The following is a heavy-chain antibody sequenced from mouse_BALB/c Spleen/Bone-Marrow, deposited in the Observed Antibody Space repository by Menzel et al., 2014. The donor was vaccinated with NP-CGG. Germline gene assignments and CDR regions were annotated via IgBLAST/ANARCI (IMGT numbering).Heavy chain of an antibody. D-gene: IGHD2-4*01. CDR2: IYPGDGDP. V-gene: IGHV1-87*01. Sequence: SGAVLARPGASVKLSCKASGYTFTSYWMQWVKQRPGQGLEWNGAIYPGDGDPRYTQKFKIKATLTADKSSSTAYMQLSSLASEDSAVYYCARERGNDYDGFAYGGHGTLVTVSA. CDR3: ARERGNDYDGFAY. CDR1: GYTFTSYW. J-gene: IGHJ3*01.